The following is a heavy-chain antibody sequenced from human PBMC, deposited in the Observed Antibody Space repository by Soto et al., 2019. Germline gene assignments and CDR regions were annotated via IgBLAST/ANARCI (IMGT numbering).Heavy chain of an antibody. V-gene: IGHV4-39*01. J-gene: IGHJ5*02. D-gene: IGHD3-3*02. CDR3: ARHSLALRKNNWFDP. Sequence: SETLSLTCTVSGDSIISSDFYWGWVRQPPGKGLEWIGSIFYLGSSYYNPSLKSRVTMSVDTSKNQFSLRLRSLTAADTALYFCARHSLALRKNNWFDPWGQGIMVTVSS. CDR1: GDSIISSDFY. CDR2: IFYLGSS.